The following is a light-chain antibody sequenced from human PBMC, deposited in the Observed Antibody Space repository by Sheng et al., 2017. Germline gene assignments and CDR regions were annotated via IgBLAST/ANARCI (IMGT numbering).Light chain of an antibody. V-gene: IGKV1-33*01. Sequence: IRMTQSPSSLSASTGDRVTITCRASQGISSYLAWYQQKPGMAPKLLIYDASNLETGVPSRFSGSGSGTDFTFTISSLQPEDIATYYCQQYDNLPYTFGQGTKLEIK. CDR2: DAS. CDR1: QGISSY. J-gene: IGKJ2*01. CDR3: QQYDNLPYT.